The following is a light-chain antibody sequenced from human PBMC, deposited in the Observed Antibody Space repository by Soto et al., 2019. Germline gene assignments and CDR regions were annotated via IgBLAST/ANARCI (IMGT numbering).Light chain of an antibody. CDR1: QDISNY. V-gene: IGKV1-33*01. Sequence: DIQMTQSPSSLSASVGDRVTITCQASQDISNYLNWYQQKPGKAPKLLIYDASNLETGVPSRFSGSGSGTDFTFTISSLQPEDIATYYRQQYDNLPLTFGGGTKVDNK. CDR3: QQYDNLPLT. J-gene: IGKJ4*01. CDR2: DAS.